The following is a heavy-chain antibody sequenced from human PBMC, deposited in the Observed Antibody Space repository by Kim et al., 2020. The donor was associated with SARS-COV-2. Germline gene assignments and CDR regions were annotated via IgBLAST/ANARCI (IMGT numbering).Heavy chain of an antibody. V-gene: IGHV3-33*01. Sequence: KYYADSVKGRFTISRDNSKNTLYLQMNSLRAEDTAVYYCARAGKGQEMDVWGQGTTVTVSS. CDR3: ARAGKGQEMDV. CDR2: K. J-gene: IGHJ6*02. D-gene: IGHD6-13*01.